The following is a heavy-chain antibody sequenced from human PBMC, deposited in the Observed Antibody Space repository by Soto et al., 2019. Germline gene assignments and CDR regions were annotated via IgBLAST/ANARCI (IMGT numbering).Heavy chain of an antibody. V-gene: IGHV3-73*01. CDR1: GFTFSGSA. D-gene: IGHD3-3*01. CDR2: IRSKANSYAT. CDR3: TRPGYDFWSGYYTGDY. J-gene: IGHJ4*02. Sequence: PGGSLRLSCAASGFTFSGSAMHWVRQASGKGLEWVGRIRSKANSYATAYAASVKGRFTISRDDSKNTAYLQMNSLKTEDTAVYYCTRPGYDFWSGYYTGDYWGQGTLVTVSS.